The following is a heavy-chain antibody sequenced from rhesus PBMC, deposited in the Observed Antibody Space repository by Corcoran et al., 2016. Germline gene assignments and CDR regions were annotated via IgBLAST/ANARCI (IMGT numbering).Heavy chain of an antibody. CDR2: INPNNGNS. D-gene: IGHD6-13*01. J-gene: IGHJ4*01. CDR3: ARGGSSWYDY. Sequence: QVQLVQSGAEVKKPGASVKLSCKASGDTFTSYRLNGGRQAPGQGLEWMGWINPNNGNSGYAQKFQGRVTMTRDTSTSTAYMELSSLRSEDTAVYYCARGGSSWYDYWGQGVLVTVSS. CDR1: GDTFTSYR. V-gene: IGHV1-200*01.